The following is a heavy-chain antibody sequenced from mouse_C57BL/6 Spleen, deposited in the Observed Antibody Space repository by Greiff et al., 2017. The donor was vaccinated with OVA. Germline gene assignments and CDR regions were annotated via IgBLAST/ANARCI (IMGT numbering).Heavy chain of an antibody. D-gene: IGHD1-1*01. CDR2: INPSSGYT. V-gene: IGHV1-4*01. CDR1: GYTFTSYT. CDR3: ARYGVTTVVDSWFAY. Sequence: QVQLQQSGAELARPGASVKMSCKASGYTFTSYTMHWVKQRPGQGLEWIGYINPSSGYTKYNQKFKDKATLTADKSSSTAYMQLSSLTSEDSAVYYCARYGVTTVVDSWFAYWGQGTLVTVSA. J-gene: IGHJ3*01.